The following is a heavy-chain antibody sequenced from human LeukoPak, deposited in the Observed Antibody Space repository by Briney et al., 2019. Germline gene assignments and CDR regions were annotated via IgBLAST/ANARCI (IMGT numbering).Heavy chain of an antibody. D-gene: IGHD4-17*01. CDR2: IYYGGST. CDR3: ARFLDYGDYTAFDI. Sequence: KTSETLSLTCAVSGGSISSGGYSWSWIRQPPGKGLEWIGYIYYGGSTYYNPSLKSRVTISVDTSKNQFSLKLSSVTAADTAVYYCARFLDYGDYTAFDIWGQGTMVTVSS. V-gene: IGHV4-30-4*07. J-gene: IGHJ3*02. CDR1: GGSISSGGYS.